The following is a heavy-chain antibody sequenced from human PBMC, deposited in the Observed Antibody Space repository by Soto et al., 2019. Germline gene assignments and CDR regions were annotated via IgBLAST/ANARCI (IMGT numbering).Heavy chain of an antibody. Sequence: GGSLRLSCTASQFTFNVYAMSWVRQAPGKGLEWVSSISVTGENSLYADSVRGRFTMSRDNSKDILYRQMNSLRVDDTAMYYCAKQHGAWPSNWLDAWGQGALVTVSS. CDR1: QFTFNVYA. J-gene: IGHJ5*02. CDR3: AKQHGAWPSNWLDA. CDR2: ISVTGENS. V-gene: IGHV3-23*01.